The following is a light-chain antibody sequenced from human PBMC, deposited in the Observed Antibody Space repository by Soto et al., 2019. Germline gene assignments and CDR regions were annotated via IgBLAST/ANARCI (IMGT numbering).Light chain of an antibody. Sequence: EIFLTQSPGTLSLSPGEGTTLTCRASESVASLAWYQQKPGQAPRLLIYGASTRATGIPDRFSGSGSGTDFTLTISRLEPEDFAVYYCQYYGGSPRTFGRGTKVE. CDR3: QYYGGSPRT. J-gene: IGKJ1*01. CDR2: GAS. CDR1: ESVAS. V-gene: IGKV3-20*01.